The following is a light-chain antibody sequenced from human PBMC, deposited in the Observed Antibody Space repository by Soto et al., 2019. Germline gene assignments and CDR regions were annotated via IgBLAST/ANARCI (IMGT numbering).Light chain of an antibody. CDR3: QQYGSSPRT. J-gene: IGKJ1*01. CDR2: GAS. CDR1: QIVSSSY. V-gene: IGKV3-20*01. Sequence: EVVMTQSPGTLSLSPGERATLSCRADQIVSSSYLAWYQQKPGQAPRLLIYGASSRATGIPDRFSGSGSGTDFTLTISRLEPEDFAVYYCQQYGSSPRTFGQGTKVDI.